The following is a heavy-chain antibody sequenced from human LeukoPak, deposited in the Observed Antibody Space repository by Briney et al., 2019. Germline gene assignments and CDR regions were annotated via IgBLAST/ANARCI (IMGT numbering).Heavy chain of an antibody. D-gene: IGHD3-10*01. V-gene: IGHV4-30-4*01. J-gene: IGHJ4*02. Sequence: SQTLSLTCTVSGGSISSGDYYWSWVRQPPGKGLEWIGYIYYSGSTYYNPSLKSRVTISVDTSKNQFSLKLSSVTAADTAVYYCARRVLQYGSGSFYDYWGQGTLVTVSS. CDR2: IYYSGST. CDR1: GGSISSGDYY. CDR3: ARRVLQYGSGSFYDY.